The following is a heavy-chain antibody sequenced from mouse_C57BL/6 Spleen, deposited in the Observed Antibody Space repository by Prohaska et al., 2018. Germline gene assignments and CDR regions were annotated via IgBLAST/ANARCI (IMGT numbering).Heavy chain of an antibody. CDR3: ARWADY. CDR2: INTYSGVP. CDR1: GYTFTTYG. J-gene: IGHJ2*01. V-gene: IGHV9-3*01. Sequence: QIQLVQSGPELKKPGETVKISCKASGYTFTTYGMSWVKQAPGKGLKWMGWINTYSGVPTYADDFKGRFAFSLETSASTAYLQINNLKNEDTATYFCARWADYWGQGTTLTVSS.